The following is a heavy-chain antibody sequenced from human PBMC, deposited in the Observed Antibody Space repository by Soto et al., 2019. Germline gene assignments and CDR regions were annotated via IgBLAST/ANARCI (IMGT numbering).Heavy chain of an antibody. CDR1: GFTFSSYD. CDR2: ISGTGGGT. Sequence: GGSLRLSCTASGFTFSSYDMSWVRQAPGKGLEWVSAISGTGGGTYFADSVKGRFTISRDNSKNTLYLQMNSLRAEDTAIYYCVRGRYSSGWYNAFDIWGQGTMVTVSS. V-gene: IGHV3-23*01. D-gene: IGHD6-19*01. J-gene: IGHJ3*02. CDR3: VRGRYSSGWYNAFDI.